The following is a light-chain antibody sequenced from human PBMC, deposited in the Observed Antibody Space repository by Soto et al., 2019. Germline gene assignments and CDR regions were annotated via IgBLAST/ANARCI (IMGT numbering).Light chain of an antibody. J-gene: IGLJ1*01. Sequence: QSALTQPASVSGSPGQSITISCTGTTSDIGGYNFVSWYQQHPDKAPKLMIYDVSNRPSGVSDRFSGSKSGSTASLTISGLQAEDEADYYCSSYSSTTSYVFGTGTKLTVL. CDR3: SSYSSTTSYV. CDR1: TSDIGGYNF. V-gene: IGLV2-14*01. CDR2: DVS.